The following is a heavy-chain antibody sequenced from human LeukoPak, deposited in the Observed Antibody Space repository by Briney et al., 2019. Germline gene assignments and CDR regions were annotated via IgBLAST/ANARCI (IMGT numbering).Heavy chain of an antibody. CDR3: ARLTAMGDDAFDI. V-gene: IGHV4-59*08. CDR1: GGSISSYY. Sequence: SETLSLTCTVSGGSISSYYWSWIRQPPGKGLEWIGYIYYSGSTNYNPSLKSRVTISVDTSKNQFSLKLSSVTAADTAVYYCARLTAMGDDAFDIWGQGTMVTVSS. D-gene: IGHD5-18*01. CDR2: IYYSGST. J-gene: IGHJ3*02.